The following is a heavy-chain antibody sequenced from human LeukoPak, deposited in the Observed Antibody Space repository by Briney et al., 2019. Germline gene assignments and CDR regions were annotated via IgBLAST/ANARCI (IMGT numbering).Heavy chain of an antibody. Sequence: GGSLRLSCAASGFTFSSYSMNWVRKAPGKGLEWVSYISSSSSTIYYADSVKGRFTISRDNAKNSLYLQMNSLRAEDTAVYYCARDLMDYDVSTGLHHYYMDVWGQGTTVTVSS. D-gene: IGHD3-9*01. CDR1: GFTFSSYS. J-gene: IGHJ6*02. CDR3: ARDLMDYDVSTGLHHYYMDV. V-gene: IGHV3-48*04. CDR2: ISSSSSTI.